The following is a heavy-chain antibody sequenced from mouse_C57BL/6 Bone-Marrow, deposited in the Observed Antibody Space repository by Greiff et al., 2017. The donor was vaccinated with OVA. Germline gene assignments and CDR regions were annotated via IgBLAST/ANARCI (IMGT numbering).Heavy chain of an antibody. Sequence: VVESGEGLVKPGGSLKLSCAASGFTFRSYAMSWVRQTPEKRLEWVAYISSGGYYIYYADTVKGRFTISRDNARNTLYLQMSSLKSEDTAMYYCTRLLDAMDYWGQGTSVTVSS. CDR3: TRLLDAMDY. CDR1: GFTFRSYA. D-gene: IGHD2-1*01. J-gene: IGHJ4*01. CDR2: ISSGGYYI. V-gene: IGHV5-9-1*02.